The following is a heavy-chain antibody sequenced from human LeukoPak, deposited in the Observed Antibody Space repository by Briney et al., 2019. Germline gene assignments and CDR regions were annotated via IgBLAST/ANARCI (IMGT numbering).Heavy chain of an antibody. CDR1: GGSFSDYY. Sequence: KPSETLSLTCAVYGGSFSDYYWSWIRQPPGKGLEWSGEINHSGSTNYNPSLKSRVTISVDTSKKQLSLKLSSVTAADTAVYYCARDGYCSSTSCSDYWGQGTLVTVSS. D-gene: IGHD2-2*01. CDR3: ARDGYCSSTSCSDY. V-gene: IGHV4-34*01. CDR2: INHSGST. J-gene: IGHJ4*02.